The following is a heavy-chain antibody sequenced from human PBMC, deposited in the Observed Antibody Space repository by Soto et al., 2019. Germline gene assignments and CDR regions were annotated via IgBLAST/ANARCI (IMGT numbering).Heavy chain of an antibody. CDR2: MNPNSGNT. CDR3: ARRGYSSSWYYYYYYGMDV. D-gene: IGHD6-13*01. CDR1: GYTFTSYD. V-gene: IGHV1-8*01. Sequence: ASVKVSCKASGYTFTSYDINWVRQDTGRGLEWMGWMNPNSGNTGYAQKFQGRVTMTRNTSISTAYMELSSLRSEDTAVYYCARRGYSSSWYYYYYYGMDVWGQGTTVTVSS. J-gene: IGHJ6*02.